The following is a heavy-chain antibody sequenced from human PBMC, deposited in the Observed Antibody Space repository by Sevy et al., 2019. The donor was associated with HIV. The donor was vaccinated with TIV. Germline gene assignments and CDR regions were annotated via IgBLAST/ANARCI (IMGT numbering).Heavy chain of an antibody. CDR1: GYTFTSYG. CDR3: ARVEYYYDSSGYLNINWFDP. V-gene: IGHV1-18*01. J-gene: IGHJ5*02. CDR2: ISAYNGNT. Sequence: ASVKVSCKASGYTFTSYGISWVRQAPGQGLEWMGWISAYNGNTNYAQKLQGRVTMTTDTSTRTAYMELRSLRSDDTAVYYCARVEYYYDSSGYLNINWFDPWGQGTLVTVSS. D-gene: IGHD3-22*01.